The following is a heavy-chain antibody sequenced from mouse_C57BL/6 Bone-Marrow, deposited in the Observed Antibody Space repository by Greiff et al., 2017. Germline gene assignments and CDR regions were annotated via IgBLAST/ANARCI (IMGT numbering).Heavy chain of an antibody. CDR1: GYTFTSYG. Sequence: QVQLQQSGAELARPGASVKLSCKASGYTFTSYGISWVKQRTGQGLEWIGEIYPRSGNTYYNEKFKGKATLTVNKSSSTAYMELRSLTSEDSAVXFCARDLITTVVADWYFDVWGTGTTVTVSS. D-gene: IGHD1-1*01. CDR3: ARDLITTVVADWYFDV. CDR2: IYPRSGNT. V-gene: IGHV1-81*01. J-gene: IGHJ1*03.